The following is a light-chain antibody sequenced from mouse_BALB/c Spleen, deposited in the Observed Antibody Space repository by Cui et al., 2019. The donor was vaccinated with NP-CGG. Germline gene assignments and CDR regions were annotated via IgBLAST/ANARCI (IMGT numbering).Light chain of an antibody. Sequence: QAFVTQESSLTTSPGETVTLTCRSSTGAVTTSNYANWVQEKPDHLFTGLIGGTNNRVPGVPARFSGSLIGGKAALTITGAQTEDEAVYFCALWYSNHWVFGGGTKLTVL. V-gene: IGLV1*01. CDR2: GTN. CDR1: TGAVTTSNY. J-gene: IGLJ1*01. CDR3: ALWYSNHWV.